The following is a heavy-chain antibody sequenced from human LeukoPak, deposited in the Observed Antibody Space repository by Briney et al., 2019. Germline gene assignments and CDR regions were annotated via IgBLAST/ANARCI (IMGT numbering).Heavy chain of an antibody. J-gene: IGHJ4*02. CDR3: ARGSYTSTWF. D-gene: IGHD6-13*01. CDR2: TYYRSKWYT. V-gene: IGHV6-1*01. CDR1: GDSVSSNSAA. Sequence: SPTLSLTFAISGDSVSSNSAAWSWIRQSPSRGLEWLGSTYYRSKWYTEYAVSVKSRITINPDTSKNQFSLQLNSVTPEDTAVYYCARGSYTSTWFWGQGTLVTVSS.